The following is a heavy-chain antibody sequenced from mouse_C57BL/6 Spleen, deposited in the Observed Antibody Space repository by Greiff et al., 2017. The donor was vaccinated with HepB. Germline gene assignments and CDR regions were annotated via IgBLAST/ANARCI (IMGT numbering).Heavy chain of an antibody. CDR1: GFNIKDDY. CDR2: IDPENGDT. V-gene: IGHV14-4*01. J-gene: IGHJ3*01. D-gene: IGHD1-1*01. CDR3: TKNYYGSSSAY. Sequence: VQLQQSGAELVRPGASVKLSCTASGFNIKDDYMHWVKQRPEQGLEWIGWIDPENGDTEYASKFQGKATITADTSSNPAYLQLSSLTSEDTAVYYCTKNYYGSSSAYWGQGTLVTVSA.